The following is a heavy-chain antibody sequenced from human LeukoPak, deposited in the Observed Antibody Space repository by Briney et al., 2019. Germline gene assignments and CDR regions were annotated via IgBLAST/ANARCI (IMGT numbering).Heavy chain of an antibody. CDR3: AKADRGYSSSWQFDY. J-gene: IGHJ4*02. CDR2: ISGSGGST. Sequence: PGGSLRLSCAASGFTFSSYAMSWVRQAPGKGLEWVSAISGSGGSTYYADSVKGRFTISRDNSKNTLYLQMNSLRAEDTAVYYCAKADRGYSSSWQFDYWGQGTLVTVSS. V-gene: IGHV3-23*01. D-gene: IGHD6-13*01. CDR1: GFTFSSYA.